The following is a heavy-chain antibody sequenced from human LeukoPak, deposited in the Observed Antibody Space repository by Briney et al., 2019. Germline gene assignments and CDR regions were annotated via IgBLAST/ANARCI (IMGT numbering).Heavy chain of an antibody. D-gene: IGHD1-26*01. CDR3: ARGGSYGDPFDY. Sequence: PSETLSLTCTVSGGSISSYYWSWIRQPPGKGLEWIGFIYYSGSTNYNPSLKSRVTISVDTSKNQFSLKLSSVTAADTAVYYCARGGSYGDPFDYWGQGTLVTVSS. V-gene: IGHV4-59*12. J-gene: IGHJ4*02. CDR2: IYYSGST. CDR1: GGSISSYY.